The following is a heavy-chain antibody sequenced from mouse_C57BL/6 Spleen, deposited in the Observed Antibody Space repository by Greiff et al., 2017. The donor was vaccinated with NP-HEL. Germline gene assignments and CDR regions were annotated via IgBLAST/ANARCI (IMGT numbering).Heavy chain of an antibody. V-gene: IGHV1-50*01. D-gene: IGHD2-4*01. CDR3: ARKNLNDYFAY. Sequence: QVQLQQPGAELVKPGASVKLSCKASGYTFTSYWMQWVKQRPGQGLEWIGEIDPSDSYTNYNQKFKGKATLTVDTSSSTAYMQLSSLTSEDSAVYYCARKNLNDYFAYWGQGTLVTVSA. J-gene: IGHJ3*01. CDR2: IDPSDSYT. CDR1: GYTFTSYW.